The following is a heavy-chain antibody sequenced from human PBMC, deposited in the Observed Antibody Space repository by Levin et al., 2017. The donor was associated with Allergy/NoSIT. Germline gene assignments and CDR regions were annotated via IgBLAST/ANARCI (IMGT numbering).Heavy chain of an antibody. CDR2: FYYNGNA. V-gene: IGHV4-59*08. CDR1: GGSISGYY. CDR3: ARHVGKWGFDY. D-gene: IGHD1-26*01. J-gene: IGHJ4*02. Sequence: GSLRLSCTVSGGSISGYYWSWIRQPPGKGLEWIGNFYYNGNAKNNPSLKSRITISVDMSNNQFSLKLSSVTATDTAIYYCARHVGKWGFDYWGLGTLVTVSS.